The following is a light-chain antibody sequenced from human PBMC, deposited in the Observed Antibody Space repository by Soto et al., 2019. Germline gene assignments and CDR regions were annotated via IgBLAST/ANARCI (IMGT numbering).Light chain of an antibody. CDR1: QGIGSY. V-gene: IGKV1D-8*01. CDR3: QQYYSFPPT. J-gene: IGKJ1*01. Sequence: VIWMTQSPSLLSASTGDRVTISCRMSQGIGSYLAWYRQKPGKAPELLIYAASTLQSGVPSRFSGSGSGTDFTLTISCLQSEDFATYYCQQYYSFPPTFGQGTKVDIK. CDR2: AAS.